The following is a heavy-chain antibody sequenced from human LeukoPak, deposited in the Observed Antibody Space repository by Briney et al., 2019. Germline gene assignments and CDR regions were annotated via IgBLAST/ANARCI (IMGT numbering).Heavy chain of an antibody. V-gene: IGHV3-30*04. CDR2: VSYDGSNK. CDR3: ARDFPPQTSYYFDY. Sequence: PGGTLRLSCAASGFTFSSYAMHWVRQAPGKGLEWVAVVSYDGSNKYYANSVKGRFTISRDNSKNTLYLQMNSLGAEDTAVYYCARDFPPQTSYYFDYWGQGTLVTVSS. CDR1: GFTFSSYA. J-gene: IGHJ4*02.